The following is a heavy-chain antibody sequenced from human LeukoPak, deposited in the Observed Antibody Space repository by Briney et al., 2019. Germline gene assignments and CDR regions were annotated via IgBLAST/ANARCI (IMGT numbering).Heavy chain of an antibody. CDR3: ARGAKIAVAGPYLDY. CDR1: GYTFTSYY. CDR2: INPSGGNT. Sequence: ASVKVSCKASGYTFTSYYMHWVRQAPGQGLEWMGIINPSGGNTNYAQKLQGRVTMTTDTSTSTAYMELRSLRSDDTAVYYCARGAKIAVAGPYLDYWGQGTLVTVSS. D-gene: IGHD6-19*01. V-gene: IGHV1-46*01. J-gene: IGHJ4*02.